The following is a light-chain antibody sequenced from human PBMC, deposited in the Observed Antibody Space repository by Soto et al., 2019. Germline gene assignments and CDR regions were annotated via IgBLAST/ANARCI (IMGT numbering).Light chain of an antibody. V-gene: IGKV1-5*03. CDR2: KAS. CDR3: QHYNSYSEA. CDR1: QSISTF. J-gene: IGKJ1*01. Sequence: DIQMTQSPSSLSASVGDRFTVTCRASQSISTFLNWYQQKPGKAPKLLIYKASTLKSGVPSRFSGSGSGTEFTLTISSLQPDDFATYYCQHYNSYSEAFGQGTKV.